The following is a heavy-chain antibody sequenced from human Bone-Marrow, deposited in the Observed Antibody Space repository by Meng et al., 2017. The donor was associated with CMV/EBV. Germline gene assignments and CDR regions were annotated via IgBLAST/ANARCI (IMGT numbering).Heavy chain of an antibody. CDR1: GGSISSSSYY. CDR3: ARLRWELLGFDY. D-gene: IGHD1-26*01. CDR2: IYYSGST. J-gene: IGHJ4*02. V-gene: IGHV4-39*01. Sequence: SETLSLTCTVSGGSISSSSYYWGWIRQPPGKGLEWIGSIYYSGSTYYNPSLKSRVTISVDTSKNQFSLKLSSVTAADTAVYYCARLRWELLGFDYWGQGTLVTVYS.